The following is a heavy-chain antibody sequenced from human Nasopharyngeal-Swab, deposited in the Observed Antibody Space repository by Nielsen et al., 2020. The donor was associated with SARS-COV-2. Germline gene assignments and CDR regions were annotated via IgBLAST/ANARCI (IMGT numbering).Heavy chain of an antibody. V-gene: IGHV4-39*01. CDR2: IYYSGST. J-gene: IGHJ4*02. CDR3: ARRGYCSSTSCYHSDY. D-gene: IGHD2-2*01. Sequence: SETLPLTCTVSGGSISSSSYYWGWIRQPPGKGLEWIGSIYYSGSTYYNPSLKSRVTISVDTSKNQFSLKLSSVTAADTAVYYCARRGYCSSTSCYHSDYWGQGTLVTVSS. CDR1: GGSISSSSYY.